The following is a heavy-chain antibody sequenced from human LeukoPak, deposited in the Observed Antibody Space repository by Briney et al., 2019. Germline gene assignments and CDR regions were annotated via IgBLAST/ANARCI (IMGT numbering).Heavy chain of an antibody. CDR3: ARSGVGYFYDNTGYYPLDY. Sequence: ASVKVSCKASGYTFTNYGISWVRQAPGQGLEWMGWISAYTGNTNYAQNFQGRVTMTTDTSTSTAFMELRSLRSDDTAVYYCARSGVGYFYDNTGYYPLDYWGQGTLITVSS. D-gene: IGHD3-22*01. CDR2: ISAYTGNT. V-gene: IGHV1-18*01. J-gene: IGHJ4*02. CDR1: GYTFTNYG.